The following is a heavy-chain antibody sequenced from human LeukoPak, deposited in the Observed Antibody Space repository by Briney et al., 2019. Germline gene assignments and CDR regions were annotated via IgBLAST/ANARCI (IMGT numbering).Heavy chain of an antibody. Sequence: TSETLPLTCTVSGDSISRDYWTWIRQPAGKGLEWIGRFYTSGSTDYNPSLESRVSISVDTSKNQFSLKLSSVTAADTAMYYCAHGGNSGSYSEHWGQGILVTVSS. CDR1: GDSISRDY. CDR2: FYTSGST. D-gene: IGHD1-26*01. V-gene: IGHV4-4*07. J-gene: IGHJ4*02. CDR3: AHGGNSGSYSEH.